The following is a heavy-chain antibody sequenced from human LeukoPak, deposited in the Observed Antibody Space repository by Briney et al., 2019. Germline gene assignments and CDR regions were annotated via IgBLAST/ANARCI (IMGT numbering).Heavy chain of an antibody. CDR2: IRYDGSNK. V-gene: IGHV3-30*02. CDR1: GFTFSSYG. CDR3: ANLHDYGDSNDAFDI. J-gene: IGHJ3*02. Sequence: GGSLRLSXAASGFTFSSYGMHWVRQAPGKGLEWVAFIRYDGSNKDYADSVKGRFTISRDNSKNTLYLQMNSLRAEDTAVYYCANLHDYGDSNDAFDIWGQGTMVTVSS. D-gene: IGHD4-17*01.